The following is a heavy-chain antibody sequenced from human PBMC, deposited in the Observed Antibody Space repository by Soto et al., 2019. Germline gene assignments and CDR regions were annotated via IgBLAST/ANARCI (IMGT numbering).Heavy chain of an antibody. V-gene: IGHV4-39*01. J-gene: IGHJ6*02. CDR1: GGSISSSSYY. CDR3: ADTTGWFGEPYYYGMDV. CDR2: IYYSGST. Sequence: PSETLSLTCTVSGGSISSSSYYWGWIRQPPGKGLEWIGSIYYSGSTYYNPSLKSRVTISVDTSKNQFSLKLSSVTAADTAVYYCADTTGWFGEPYYYGMDVWGQGTTVTVSS. D-gene: IGHD3-10*01.